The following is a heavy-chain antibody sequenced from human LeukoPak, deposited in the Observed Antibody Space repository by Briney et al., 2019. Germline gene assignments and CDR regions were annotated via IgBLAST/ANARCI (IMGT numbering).Heavy chain of an antibody. V-gene: IGHV5-51*03. CDR1: GYSFTSHW. Sequence: GESLKISCKGSGYSFTSHWIGWVRQMPGKGLEWMGIIYPGDSGTRYSPSFQGQVTISADKSISTAYLQWSSLKASDTAMYYCARRRKVGATGGYFDYWGQGTLVTVSS. CDR2: IYPGDSGT. D-gene: IGHD1-26*01. CDR3: ARRRKVGATGGYFDY. J-gene: IGHJ4*02.